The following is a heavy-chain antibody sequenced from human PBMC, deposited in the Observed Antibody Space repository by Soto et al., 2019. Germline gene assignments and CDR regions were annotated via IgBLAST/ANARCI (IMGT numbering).Heavy chain of an antibody. CDR1: GGSFSSYA. D-gene: IGHD3-10*01. Sequence: QVQLVQSGAEVKKPGPSVKVSCKASGGSFSSYAISWVRQAPGQGLEWMGGIIPIFGTANYAQKFQGRVTITADESTSTAYMELSSLRSEDTAVYYCARLPRGGARGNPGYLDYWGQGTLVTVSS. J-gene: IGHJ4*02. CDR2: IIPIFGTA. CDR3: ARLPRGGARGNPGYLDY. V-gene: IGHV1-69*01.